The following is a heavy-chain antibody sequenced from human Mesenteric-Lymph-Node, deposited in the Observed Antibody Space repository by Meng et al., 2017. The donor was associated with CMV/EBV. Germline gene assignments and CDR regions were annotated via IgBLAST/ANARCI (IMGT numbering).Heavy chain of an antibody. Sequence: GESLKISCAASGFTVTSKYMTWVRQAPGKGLEWVSVIYSGGSTYYADSVKGRFTISRDNSKNTVYLQLNSLRVDDTAAYYCARLVVVPAENAFDIWGQGTTVTVSS. V-gene: IGHV3-53*01. CDR3: ARLVVVPAENAFDI. CDR1: GFTVTSKY. D-gene: IGHD2-2*01. CDR2: IYSGGST. J-gene: IGHJ3*02.